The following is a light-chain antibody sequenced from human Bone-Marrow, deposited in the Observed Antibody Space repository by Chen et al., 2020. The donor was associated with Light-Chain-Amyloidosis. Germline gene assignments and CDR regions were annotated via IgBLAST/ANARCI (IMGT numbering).Light chain of an antibody. Sequence: SYELTQQPSVSVSPGQTARITCPGDDLQTKHAYWDQQKPGQAPVLVIHRDTERPSGISERFSGSSSGTTATLTISGVQAEDEADYHCQSADSSGTYEVIVGGGTKLTVL. V-gene: IGLV3-25*03. CDR2: RDT. CDR1: DLQTKH. CDR3: QSADSSGTYEVI. J-gene: IGLJ2*01.